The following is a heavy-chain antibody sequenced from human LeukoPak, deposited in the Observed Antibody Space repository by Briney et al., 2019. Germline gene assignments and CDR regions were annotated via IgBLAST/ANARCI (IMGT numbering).Heavy chain of an antibody. CDR1: GGSISGYY. J-gene: IGHJ3*01. V-gene: IGHV4-59*01. CDR2: VHHTGST. D-gene: IGHD1-26*01. CDR3: ARLLPSLAFDF. Sequence: PSETLSLTCTVSGGSISGYYWSWIRQPPGKGLEWIGYVHHTGSTNYNPSLKSRVTISVDTSKNQFSLKLTSMTAADTAVYYCARLLPSLAFDFWGQGTVVTVSS.